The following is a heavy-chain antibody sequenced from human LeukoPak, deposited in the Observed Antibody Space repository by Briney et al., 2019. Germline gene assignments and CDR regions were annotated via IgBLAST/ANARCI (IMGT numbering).Heavy chain of an antibody. J-gene: IGHJ4*02. CDR3: ARGPLTEVAGTTWDS. CDR2: VSGSGGST. V-gene: IGHV3-23*01. CDR1: GFTFSNYA. Sequence: GGSLRLSCAASGFTFSNYAMSWVRQSPRKGLEWVSAVSGSGGSTYYADSVRGRFTVSRDNSQITLYLQMNSLGAEDTAVYFCARGPLTEVAGTTWDSWGRGTLVTVSS. D-gene: IGHD6-19*01.